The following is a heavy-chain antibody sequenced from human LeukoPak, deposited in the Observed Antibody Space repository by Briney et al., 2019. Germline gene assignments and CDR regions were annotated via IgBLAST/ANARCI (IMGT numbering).Heavy chain of an antibody. CDR2: INPSGGST. CDR3: ARDQDGSGSYNYYYGMDV. J-gene: IGHJ6*02. CDR1: GYTFTSYY. D-gene: IGHD3-10*01. Sequence: ASVKVSCKASGYTFTSYYMHWVRQAPGQGLEWMGIINPSGGSTSYAQKFQGRVTMTRDTSTGTVYMELSSLRSEDAAVYYCARDQDGSGSYNYYYGMDVWGQGTTVTVSS. V-gene: IGHV1-46*01.